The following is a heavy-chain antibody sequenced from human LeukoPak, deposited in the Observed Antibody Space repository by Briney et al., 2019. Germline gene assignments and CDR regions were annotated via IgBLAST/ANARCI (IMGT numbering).Heavy chain of an antibody. D-gene: IGHD1-26*01. CDR2: IYSGGST. V-gene: IGHV3-66*02. CDR1: GFTVSSNY. CDR3: ARELH. J-gene: IGHJ4*02. Sequence: GGSLRLSSAASGFTVSSNYMSWVRQAPGKGLEWVSIIYSGGSTYYADSVKGRFTTSRDNSKNTLHLQMNSLRVEDTAVYYCARELHWGQGTLVTVSS.